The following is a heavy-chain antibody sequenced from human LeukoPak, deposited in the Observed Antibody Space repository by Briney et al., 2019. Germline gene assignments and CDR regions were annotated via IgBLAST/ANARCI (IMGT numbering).Heavy chain of an antibody. D-gene: IGHD5-24*01. CDR3: ARMRDGSHDY. CDR2: IYPGDSDT. CDR1: GYTFTSCW. V-gene: IGHV5-51*01. J-gene: IGHJ4*02. Sequence: GESLKISCKGSGYTFTSCWIGWVRQMPGKGLEWMGIIYPGDSDTRYSPSFQGQVTISANKSITTAYLQWSSLKASDTAMYFCARMRDGSHDYWGQGTLVTVSS.